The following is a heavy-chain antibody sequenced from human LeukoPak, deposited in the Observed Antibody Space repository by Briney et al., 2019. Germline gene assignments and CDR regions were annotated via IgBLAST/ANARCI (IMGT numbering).Heavy chain of an antibody. D-gene: IGHD2-2*01. CDR2: IYSGGST. V-gene: IGHV3-53*01. CDR1: GFTVSSNY. CDR3: ARVSSLEDFEY. Sequence: PGGSLRLSCAASGFTVSSNYMSWVRQAPGKGLEWVSVIYSGGSTSYADSVKGRFTISRDNSKNTLYLQMNSLRAEDTAVYYCARVSSLEDFEYWSQGTLVTVSS. J-gene: IGHJ4*02.